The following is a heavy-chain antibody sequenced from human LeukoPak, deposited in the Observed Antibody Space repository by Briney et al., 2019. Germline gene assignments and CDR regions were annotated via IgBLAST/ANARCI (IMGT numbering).Heavy chain of an antibody. V-gene: IGHV3-30-3*01. Sequence: GGSLRLSCAASGFTFSNFAMHWVRQAPGKGLEWVAVTSYDGSNKYYADSVKGRFTISRDNSKNTLYLQMNSLRAEDTAVYYCGRDRAVTTWIYYGMDVWGQGTTVTVSS. J-gene: IGHJ6*02. CDR3: GRDRAVTTWIYYGMDV. CDR1: GFTFSNFA. D-gene: IGHD4-17*01. CDR2: TSYDGSNK.